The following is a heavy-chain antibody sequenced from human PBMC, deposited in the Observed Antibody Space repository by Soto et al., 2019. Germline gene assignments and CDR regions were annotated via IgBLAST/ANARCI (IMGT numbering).Heavy chain of an antibody. CDR1: GDSVSSNSAT. D-gene: IGHD3-16*02. J-gene: IGHJ4*02. CDR3: TRARGYDFVWGSYSSIFDY. Sequence: QTLSLTCAISGDSVSSNSATWNWIRQSPSRGLEWLGRTYYRFMWYSDYAVSVKSRITINPDTSKHQFSLQFNSVTPEDTAVYYCTRARGYDFVWGSYSSIFDYWGQGALVTVSS. V-gene: IGHV6-1*01. CDR2: TYYRFMWYS.